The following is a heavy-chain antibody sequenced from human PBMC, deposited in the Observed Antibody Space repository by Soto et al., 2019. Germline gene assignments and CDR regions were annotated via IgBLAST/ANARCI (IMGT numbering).Heavy chain of an antibody. Sequence: VQLVESGGGLVKPGGSLRLSCVASGFSLSNFNMNWVRQAPGKGLEWLSSISSSSSDIYHADSVKGRFTTSRDNAKNSLYLQMNSLRVEDTAVYYCARDLSLVKYYYYYGMDVWGQGTTVTVSS. J-gene: IGHJ6*02. V-gene: IGHV3-21*01. CDR1: GFSLSNFN. CDR2: ISSSSSDI. CDR3: ARDLSLVKYYYYYGMDV. D-gene: IGHD3-9*01.